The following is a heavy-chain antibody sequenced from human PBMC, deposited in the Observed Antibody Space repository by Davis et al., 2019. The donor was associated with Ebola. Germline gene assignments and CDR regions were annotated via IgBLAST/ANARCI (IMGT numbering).Heavy chain of an antibody. V-gene: IGHV5-51*01. J-gene: IGHJ3*02. CDR1: GYSFTSYW. Sequence: GESLKISCKGSGYSFTSYWIGWVRQMPGKGLELMGIIYPGDSDTRYSPSFQGQVTIPADKSISTAYLQWSSLKASDTAMYYCARRYSSSSPDAFDIWGQGTMVTVSS. D-gene: IGHD6-13*01. CDR3: ARRYSSSSPDAFDI. CDR2: IYPGDSDT.